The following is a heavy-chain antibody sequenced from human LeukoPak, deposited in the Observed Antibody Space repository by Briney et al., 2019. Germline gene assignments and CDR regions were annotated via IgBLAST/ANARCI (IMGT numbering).Heavy chain of an antibody. D-gene: IGHD5-18*01. CDR1: GFTFSSYA. J-gene: IGHJ4*02. Sequence: GGSLRLSCAASGFTFSSYAMSWVRQAPGKGLDRVSTISAGGGSTYYADSVKGRFTISRDNSKNTLYLQMTSLRAEDTAVYYCAKLGGAGYGYFDYWGQGTLVTVSS. CDR2: ISAGGGST. CDR3: AKLGGAGYGYFDY. V-gene: IGHV3-23*01.